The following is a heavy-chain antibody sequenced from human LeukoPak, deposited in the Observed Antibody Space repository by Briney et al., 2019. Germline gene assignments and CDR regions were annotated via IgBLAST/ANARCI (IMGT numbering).Heavy chain of an antibody. D-gene: IGHD1-26*01. CDR2: FDPEDGET. V-gene: IGHV1-24*01. CDR1: GYTLTELS. Sequence: GASVKVSCKVSGYTLTELSMHWVRQAPGKGLEWMGGFDPEDGETIYAQKFQGRVTMTEDTSTDTAYMELSSLRSEDTAVYYCAKEHTETYYRGADCWGQGTLVTVSS. CDR3: AKEHTETYYRGADC. J-gene: IGHJ4*02.